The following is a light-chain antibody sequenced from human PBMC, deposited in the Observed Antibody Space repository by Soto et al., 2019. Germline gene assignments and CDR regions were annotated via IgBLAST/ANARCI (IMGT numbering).Light chain of an antibody. CDR3: SSYISSSTFVV. J-gene: IGLJ2*01. CDR1: SRDVGGYNY. V-gene: IGLV2-14*01. Sequence: QSALTQPASVSGSPGQSITISCTGTSRDVGGYNYVSWHQQHPGKAPKAIITEVSNRPSGVSNRFSGSKSGNTASLTISGLQAEDEADYYCSSYISSSTFVVFGGWTKLTVL. CDR2: EVS.